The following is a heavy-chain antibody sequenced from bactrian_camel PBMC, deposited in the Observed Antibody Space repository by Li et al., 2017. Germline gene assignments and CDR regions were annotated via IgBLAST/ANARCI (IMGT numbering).Heavy chain of an antibody. Sequence: HVQLVESGGGAVQAGGSLRLSCTASGDTANTYFRIHCMGWFRQAPGKEREGVAATIANGDRTYYAPSAKGRFTISQDNAKNTLYLQMSSLTPEDTAMYYCAAVVSLGPPFRLVAISYNYWGQGTQVTVS. V-gene: IGHV3-3*01. CDR2: TIANGDRT. CDR1: GDTANTYFRIHC. D-gene: IGHD3*01. CDR3: AAVVSLGPPFRLVAISYNY. J-gene: IGHJ4*01.